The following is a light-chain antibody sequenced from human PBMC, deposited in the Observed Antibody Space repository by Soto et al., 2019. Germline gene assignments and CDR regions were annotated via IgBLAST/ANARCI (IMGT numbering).Light chain of an antibody. CDR3: CSNAVNYAV. Sequence: QSAQTQPRSVSGSPGHSVTISCTATSSDVGGYDFVSWYQQHPGKAPKLVIYHVSERPSGVPDRFSGSKSGNTASLTISGLQAEDEADYYCCSNAVNYAVFGGGTKLTVL. V-gene: IGLV2-11*01. CDR2: HVS. J-gene: IGLJ2*01. CDR1: SSDVGGYDF.